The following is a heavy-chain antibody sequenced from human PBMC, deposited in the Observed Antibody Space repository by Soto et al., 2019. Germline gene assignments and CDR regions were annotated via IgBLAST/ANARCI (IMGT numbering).Heavy chain of an antibody. Sequence: SETLSLTCTVSGGSISSYYWSWIRQPAGKGLEWIGRIYTSGSTNYNPSLKSRVTMLVDTSKNQFSLKLSSVTAADTAVYYCARDQGQAAGTVYYYYGMDVGGQGTTVTVSS. CDR2: IYTSGST. CDR3: ARDQGQAAGTVYYYYGMDV. J-gene: IGHJ6*02. CDR1: GGSISSYY. D-gene: IGHD6-13*01. V-gene: IGHV4-4*07.